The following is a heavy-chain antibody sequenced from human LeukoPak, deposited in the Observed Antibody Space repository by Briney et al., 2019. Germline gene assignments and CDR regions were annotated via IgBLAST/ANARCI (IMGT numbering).Heavy chain of an antibody. CDR1: GFTFISYG. V-gene: IGHV3-30*18. CDR3: AKDLSLWFGELWTFDY. J-gene: IGHJ4*02. CDR2: ISYDGSNK. D-gene: IGHD3-10*01. Sequence: GGSLRLSCAASGFTFISYGMHWVRQAPGKGLEWVAVISYDGSNKYYADSVKGRFTISRDNSKNTLYLQMNSLRAEDTAVYYCAKDLSLWFGELWTFDYWGQGTLVTVSS.